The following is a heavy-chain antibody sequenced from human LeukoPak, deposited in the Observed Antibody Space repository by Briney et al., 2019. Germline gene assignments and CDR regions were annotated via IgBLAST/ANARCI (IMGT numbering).Heavy chain of an antibody. V-gene: IGHV4-34*01. J-gene: IGHJ5*02. CDR3: ARAYCSSTSCYIYWFDP. CDR2: INHSGST. CDR1: GGSFSGYY. D-gene: IGHD2-2*02. Sequence: LETLSLTCAVYGGSFSGYYWSWIRQPPGKGLEWIGEINHSGSTNYNPSPKSRVTISVDTSKNQFSLKLSSVTAADTAVYYCARAYCSSTSCYIYWFDPWGQGTLVTVSS.